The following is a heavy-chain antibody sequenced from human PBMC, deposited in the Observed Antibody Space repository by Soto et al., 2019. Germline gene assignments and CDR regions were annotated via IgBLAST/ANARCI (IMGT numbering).Heavy chain of an antibody. CDR2: INHSGST. V-gene: IGHV4-34*01. D-gene: IGHD4-17*01. CDR1: GGSFSGYY. J-gene: IGHJ4*02. CDR3: AGPGIYGDYEVY. Sequence: SEPLSLTCAVYGGSFSGYYWSWIRQPPGKGLEWIGEINHSGSTNYNPSLKSRVTILVDTSKNQFSLKLSSVTAADTAVYYCAGPGIYGDYEVYWGQGTLVTVSS.